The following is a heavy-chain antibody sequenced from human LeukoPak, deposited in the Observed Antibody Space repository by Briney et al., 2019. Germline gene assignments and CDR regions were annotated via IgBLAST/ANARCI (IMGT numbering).Heavy chain of an antibody. CDR1: GFTFSDYN. CDR3: ARKLWFGELDY. D-gene: IGHD3-10*01. Sequence: PGGSLRLSCAASGFTFSDYNMRWIRQAPGKGLEWVSSISRSGSTKYYADSVKGRFTISRDNAKNSLFLQMNSLRAEDTAVYYCARKLWFGELDYWGQGTLVTVSS. CDR2: ISRSGSTK. J-gene: IGHJ4*02. V-gene: IGHV3-11*01.